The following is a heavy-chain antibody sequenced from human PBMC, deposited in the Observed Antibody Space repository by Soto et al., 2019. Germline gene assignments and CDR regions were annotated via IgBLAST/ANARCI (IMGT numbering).Heavy chain of an antibody. V-gene: IGHV3-66*01. J-gene: IGHJ4*02. Sequence: EVQLVDSGGGLVQPGGSLRLSCAASGITVSTNSMSWVRQAPGMGLEWVSVIYSGVTTHYADSVKGRFTISRDNSKNTLYLHMSSLRAEDTAVYYCARGHWVSAYGAGAYFDYWGQGTLVTVSS. CDR2: IYSGVTT. CDR1: GITVSTNS. CDR3: ARGHWVSAYGAGAYFDY. D-gene: IGHD3-16*01.